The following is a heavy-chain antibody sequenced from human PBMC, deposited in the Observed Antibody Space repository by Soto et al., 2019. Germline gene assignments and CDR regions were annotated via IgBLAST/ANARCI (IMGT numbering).Heavy chain of an antibody. Sequence: QVQLVQSGAEVKKPGSSVKVSCKASGGTFSSYAISWVRQAPGQGPEWMGGIIPIFGTASYAQKFQGRATITADESTSTAYMELSSLRSEDTAVYYCARYYYDSSGYRSPFDYWGQGTLVTVSS. CDR2: IIPIFGTA. V-gene: IGHV1-69*01. J-gene: IGHJ4*02. CDR3: ARYYYDSSGYRSPFDY. CDR1: GGTFSSYA. D-gene: IGHD3-22*01.